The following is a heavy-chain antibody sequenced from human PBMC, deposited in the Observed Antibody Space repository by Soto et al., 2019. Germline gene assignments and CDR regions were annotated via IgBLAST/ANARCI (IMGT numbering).Heavy chain of an antibody. CDR1: GFTFSSYA. Sequence: EVQLLESGGGLVQPGGSLRLYCTASGFTFSSYAISWVRQAPGKGLEWVSAISGSGVSTYYADSVKGRFTISRDNSKNTLYLQMNSLRAEDTAVYYCAKVGYYHSSGYYPYWYFDLWGRGTLVTVSS. CDR3: AKVGYYHSSGYYPYWYFDL. J-gene: IGHJ2*01. V-gene: IGHV3-23*01. CDR2: ISGSGVST. D-gene: IGHD3-22*01.